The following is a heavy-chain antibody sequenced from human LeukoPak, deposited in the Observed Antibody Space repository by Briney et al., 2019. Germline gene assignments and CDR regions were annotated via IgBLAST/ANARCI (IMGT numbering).Heavy chain of an antibody. V-gene: IGHV4-39*01. D-gene: IGHD2-15*01. CDR3: AGRYFSGGTCYYFDY. J-gene: IGHJ4*02. Sequence: SETLSLTCTVPGGSISISNYCCGWVRQPPGKGLEWIVTMYYSGSTFSNPSLKSRVMISVDTSKSQFSLRLSSVTAADTAVYYCAGRYFSGGTCYYFDYWGQGTLVTVSS. CDR2: MYYSGST. CDR1: GGSISISNYC.